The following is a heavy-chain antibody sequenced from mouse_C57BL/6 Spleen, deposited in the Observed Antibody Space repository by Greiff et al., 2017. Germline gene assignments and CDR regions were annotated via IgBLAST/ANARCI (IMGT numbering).Heavy chain of an antibody. Sequence: EVKLMESGPVLVKPGASVKMSCKASGYTFTDYYMNWVKQSHGKSLEWIGVINPYNGGTSYNQKFKGKATLTVDKSSSTAYMELNSLTSEDSAVYYCARRGDDFDYWGQGTTLTVSS. D-gene: IGHD2-3*01. CDR1: GYTFTDYY. J-gene: IGHJ2*01. CDR2: INPYNGGT. V-gene: IGHV1-19*01. CDR3: ARRGDDFDY.